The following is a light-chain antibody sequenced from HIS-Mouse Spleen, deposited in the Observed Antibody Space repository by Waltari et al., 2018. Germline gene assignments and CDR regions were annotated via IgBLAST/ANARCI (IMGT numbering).Light chain of an antibody. J-gene: IGKJ1*01. CDR1: KSVSSN. CDR2: GAS. V-gene: IGKV3-15*01. CDR3: QQYNNWPWT. Sequence: EIVMTQSPATLSVSPGERATLSCRARKSVSSNLAWYQQKPGQAPRLLIYGASTRATGIPARFSGSGSGTEFTLTISSMQSEDFAVYYCQQYNNWPWTFGQGTKVEIK.